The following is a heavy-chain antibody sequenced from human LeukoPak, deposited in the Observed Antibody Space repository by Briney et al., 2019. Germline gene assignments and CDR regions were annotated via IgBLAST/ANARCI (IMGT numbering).Heavy chain of an antibody. CDR3: ARDRGYCSGGSCYRYYYYGIDV. J-gene: IGHJ6*02. Sequence: SETLSLTCTVSGGSISSYYWSWIRQPPGKGLEWIGYIYYSGSTNYNPSLKSRVTISVDTSKNQFSLKLSSVTAADTAVYYCARDRGYCSGGSCYRYYYYGIDVWGQGTTVTVSS. CDR2: IYYSGST. D-gene: IGHD2-15*01. V-gene: IGHV4-59*01. CDR1: GGSISSYY.